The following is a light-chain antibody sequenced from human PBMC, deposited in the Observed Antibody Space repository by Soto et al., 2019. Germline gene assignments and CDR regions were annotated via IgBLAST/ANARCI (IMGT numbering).Light chain of an antibody. CDR3: QQYDSTPPT. J-gene: IGKJ1*01. Sequence: EIVLTQSPGTLSLSPGERATLSCRASQSVNSNYLAWYQRKPGQAPRLLIYGASNRATDIPYRFSASGSGTPFTLTITRREAEDFAVYYCQQYDSTPPTFGHGTKVEGK. CDR1: QSVNSNY. V-gene: IGKV3-20*01. CDR2: GAS.